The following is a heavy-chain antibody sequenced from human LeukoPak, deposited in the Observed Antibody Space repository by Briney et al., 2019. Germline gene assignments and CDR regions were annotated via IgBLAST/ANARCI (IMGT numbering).Heavy chain of an antibody. Sequence: ASVKVSCKASGYIFTSYDINWVRQATGQGLEWMGWMNPNSGNKGYAQKFQGRVTMTRNTSISTAYMELSSLRSEDTAVYYCAIRYGSGEKYYYYYYMDVWGKGTTVTVSS. V-gene: IGHV1-8*01. CDR3: AIRYGSGEKYYYYYYMDV. CDR2: MNPNSGNK. J-gene: IGHJ6*03. CDR1: GYIFTSYD. D-gene: IGHD3-10*01.